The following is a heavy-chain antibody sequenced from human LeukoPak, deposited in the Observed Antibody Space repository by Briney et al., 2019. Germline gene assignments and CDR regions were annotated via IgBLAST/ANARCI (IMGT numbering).Heavy chain of an antibody. J-gene: IGHJ4*02. CDR2: ISGDGGST. CDR3: AKAYSSGWYPHYFDD. V-gene: IGHV3-43*02. CDR1: GFTFDDYA. Sequence: GGSPRLSCAASGFTFDDYAMHWVRQAPGKGLEWVSLISGDGGSTYYADSVKGRFTISRDNSKNSLYLQMNSLRTEDTALYYCAKAYSSGWYPHYFDDWGQGTLVTVSS. D-gene: IGHD6-19*01.